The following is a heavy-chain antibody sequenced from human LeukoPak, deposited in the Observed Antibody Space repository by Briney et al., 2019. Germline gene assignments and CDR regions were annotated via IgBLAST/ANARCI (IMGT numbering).Heavy chain of an antibody. CDR1: GGTFSSYA. V-gene: IGHV1-69*05. CDR3: ATGGTIFANWFDP. Sequence: SVKVSCKSPGGTFSSYAISWVRQAPGQGLEWMGGIIPIFGTANYAQKFQGRVTITTDESTSTAYMELSSLRSEDTAVYYCATGGTIFANWFDPWGQGTLVTVSS. D-gene: IGHD3-3*01. J-gene: IGHJ5*02. CDR2: IIPIFGTA.